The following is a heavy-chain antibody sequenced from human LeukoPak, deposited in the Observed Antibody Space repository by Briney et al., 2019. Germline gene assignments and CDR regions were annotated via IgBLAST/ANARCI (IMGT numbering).Heavy chain of an antibody. CDR2: IYSGGST. D-gene: IGHD4-23*01. CDR3: TRAGGLDDAFYI. V-gene: IGHV3-53*01. CDR1: GFTVSSNY. Sequence: GGSLRLSCAASGFTVSSNYMSWVRQAPGKGLEWVSVIYSGGSTYYADSVKGRFTISRDNSKNTLYLQMNSLRVEDTAVYYCTRAGGLDDAFYIWGQGTMVTVSS. J-gene: IGHJ3*02.